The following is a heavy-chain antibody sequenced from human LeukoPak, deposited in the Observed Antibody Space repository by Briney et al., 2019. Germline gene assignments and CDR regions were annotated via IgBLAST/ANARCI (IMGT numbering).Heavy chain of an antibody. D-gene: IGHD5-12*01. CDR2: IWYDGSNK. J-gene: IGHJ4*02. Sequence: PGGSLRLSCAAAGFTFSSYGMHWVRQAPGKGLEWVAVIWYDGSNKYYADSVKGRFTISRDNSKNSLYLQMNSLRAEDTAVYYCARAPVATMADYWGQGTLVTVSS. CDR1: GFTFSSYG. V-gene: IGHV3-33*01. CDR3: ARAPVATMADY.